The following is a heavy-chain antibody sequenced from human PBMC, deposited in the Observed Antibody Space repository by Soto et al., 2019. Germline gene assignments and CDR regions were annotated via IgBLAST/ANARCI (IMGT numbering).Heavy chain of an antibody. CDR2: ILSDGSKQ. Sequence: GGSLRLSCAASRFTFSYYAMHWIRQAPGKGLEWMAVILSDGSKQYYAESVKGRVTMTTDTSTSTAYMELRSLRSDDTAVYYCAREKVTTQAFDIWGQGTMVTVSS. CDR3: AREKVTTQAFDI. J-gene: IGHJ3*02. D-gene: IGHD4-17*01. V-gene: IGHV3-30-3*01. CDR1: RFTFSYYA.